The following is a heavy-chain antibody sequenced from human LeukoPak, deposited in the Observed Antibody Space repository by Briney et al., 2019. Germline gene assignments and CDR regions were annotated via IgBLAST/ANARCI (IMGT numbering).Heavy chain of an antibody. V-gene: IGHV4-39*07. CDR2: IYYSGST. Sequence: SETLSLTCTVSGGSISTSYYWGWIRQPPGKGLEWIGSIYYSGSTYYNPSLKSRLTMSVDESKHEFSLKLTSVAAADTAVYYCASGALLSRYLEYWGQGTLVTVSS. CDR3: ASGALLSRYLEY. CDR1: GGSISTSYY. D-gene: IGHD3-3*01. J-gene: IGHJ4*02.